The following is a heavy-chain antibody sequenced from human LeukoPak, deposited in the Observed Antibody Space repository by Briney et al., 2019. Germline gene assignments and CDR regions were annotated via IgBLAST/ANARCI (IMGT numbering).Heavy chain of an antibody. CDR3: ATTAMSGYCSGGSCKGRAFDI. CDR1: GFTFSSYA. Sequence: PGGSLRLSCAASGFTFSSYAMSWVRQAPGKGLEWVSAISGSGGSTYYADSVKDRFTISRDNSKNTLYLQMNSLRAEDTAVYYCATTAMSGYCSGGSCKGRAFDIWGQGTMVTVSS. J-gene: IGHJ3*02. D-gene: IGHD2-15*01. CDR2: ISGSGGST. V-gene: IGHV3-23*01.